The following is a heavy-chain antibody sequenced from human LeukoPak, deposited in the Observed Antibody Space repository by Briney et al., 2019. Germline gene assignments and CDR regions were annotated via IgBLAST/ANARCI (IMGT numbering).Heavy chain of an antibody. D-gene: IGHD5-18*01. CDR1: GGSISSYY. CDR2: VYHSGST. V-gene: IGHV4-59*01. J-gene: IGHJ6*02. Sequence: SETLSLTCTVSGGSISSYYWSWIRQPPGKGLEWIGYVYHSGSTNYNPSLKSRVTISVDTSKNQFSLKLSSVTAADTAVYYCARDPGYTSGNYYYGMDVWGQGTTVIVSS. CDR3: ARDPGYTSGNYYYGMDV.